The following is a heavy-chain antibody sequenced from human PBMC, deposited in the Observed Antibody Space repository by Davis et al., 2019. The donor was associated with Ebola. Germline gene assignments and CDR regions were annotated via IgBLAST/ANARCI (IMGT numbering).Heavy chain of an antibody. Sequence: MPSETLSLTCTVSGYSISSGYYWGWIRQPPGKGLEWIGEINHSGSTNYNPSLKSRVTISVDTSKNQFSLKLSSVTAADTAVYYCARARYDFWSGFFDYCGQGTLVTVSS. CDR3: ARARYDFWSGFFDY. D-gene: IGHD3-3*01. J-gene: IGHJ4*02. V-gene: IGHV4-38-2*02. CDR1: GYSISSGYY. CDR2: INHSGST.